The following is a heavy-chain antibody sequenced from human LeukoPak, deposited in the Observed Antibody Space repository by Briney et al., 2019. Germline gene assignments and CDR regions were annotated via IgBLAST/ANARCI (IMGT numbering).Heavy chain of an antibody. V-gene: IGHV3-21*01. CDR2: ISSNSYYI. D-gene: IGHD1-26*01. CDR3: ARWLVGALKPGAFDL. J-gene: IGHJ3*01. Sequence: GGSLRLSCAASGFSFGAYIMNWVRQAPGKGPEWVSSISSNSYYIYYADSVRGRFTISRDNAKNSLFLQMNSLRAEDTAVYYCARWLVGALKPGAFDLWGQGTRVTVSS. CDR1: GFSFGAYI.